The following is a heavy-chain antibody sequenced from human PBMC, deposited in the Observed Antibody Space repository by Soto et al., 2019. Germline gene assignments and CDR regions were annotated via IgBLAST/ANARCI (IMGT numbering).Heavy chain of an antibody. V-gene: IGHV4-59*01. J-gene: IGHJ4*02. CDR1: GGSNSSYY. CDR3: ARGGITVTTGYFDY. Sequence: QVQLQESGPELVKPSETLSLTCTVSGGSNSSYYWSWFRQPPGKGLEWIGYIYYSGSTNYNPSLKSRITMSFDTSKNQFSLKLTSVTAADTAVYFCARGGITVTTGYFDYWGQGTLVTVSS. CDR2: IYYSGST. D-gene: IGHD4-17*01.